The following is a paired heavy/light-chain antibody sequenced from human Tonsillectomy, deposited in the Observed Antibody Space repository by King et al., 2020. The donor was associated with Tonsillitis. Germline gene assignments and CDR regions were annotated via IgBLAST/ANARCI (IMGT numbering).Heavy chain of an antibody. CDR1: GGSISTYS. J-gene: IGHJ4*02. CDR2: IYPSGST. D-gene: IGHD3-10*01. V-gene: IGHV4-4*07. Sequence: QVQLQESGPGLVKPSETLSLTCTVSGGSISTYSWNWIRQPAGKGLEWIGRIYPSGSTTYDPSLKSRVTMSVDTSKNQFSLKLTSVTAADTAVYYCARELWLKSWGQGTLVTVSS. CDR3: ARELWLKS.
Light chain of an antibody. CDR2: EDN. CDR1: SSNIGSNH. V-gene: IGLV1-51*02. J-gene: IGLJ3*02. Sequence: QSVLTQPPSVSAAPGQKVTISCSGSSSNIGSNHVSWFQQLPGTAPNLLMYEDNKRPSGIPDRFSGSKSGTTATLGITGLQTGDQADYYCGTWESSLNTWVFGGGTKLTVL. CDR3: GTWESSLNTWV.